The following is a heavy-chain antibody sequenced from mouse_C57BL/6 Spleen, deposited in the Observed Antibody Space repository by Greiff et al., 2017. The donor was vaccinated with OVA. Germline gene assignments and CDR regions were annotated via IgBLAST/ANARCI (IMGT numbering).Heavy chain of an antibody. CDR1: GYTFTSYW. J-gene: IGHJ3*01. CDR3: ARFTTVVAKE. CDR2: IYPGSGST. V-gene: IGHV1-55*01. Sequence: QVQLQQPGAELVKPGASVKMSCKASGYTFTSYWITWVKQRPGQGLEWIGDIYPGSGSTNYIEKFKSKATLTVDTSSSTAYMQLSSLTSEDSAVYYCARFTTVVAKEWGQGTLVTVSA. D-gene: IGHD1-1*01.